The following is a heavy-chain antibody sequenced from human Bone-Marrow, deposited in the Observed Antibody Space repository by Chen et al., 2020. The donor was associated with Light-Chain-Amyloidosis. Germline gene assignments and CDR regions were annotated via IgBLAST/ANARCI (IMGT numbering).Heavy chain of an antibody. CDR1: GYTFPNYW. J-gene: IGHJ4*02. D-gene: IGHD5-12*01. CDR3: ARRRDGYNFDY. CDR2: IYPDDSDA. Sequence: EVQREQSGPEVKQPGESLKISCKGSGYTFPNYWIGWVRQMPGKGLEWMGVIYPDDSDARYSPSFEGQVTISADKSITTAYLQWRSLKASDTAMYYCARRRDGYNFDYWGQGTLVTVSS. V-gene: IGHV5-51*01.